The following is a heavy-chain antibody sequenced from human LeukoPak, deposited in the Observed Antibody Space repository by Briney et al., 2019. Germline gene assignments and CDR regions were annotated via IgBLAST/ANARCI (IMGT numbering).Heavy chain of an antibody. J-gene: IGHJ4*02. CDR2: IIPILGIA. CDR1: GGTFSSYA. D-gene: IGHD2-15*01. Sequence: GASVKVSCKASGGTFSSYAISWVRQAPGQGLEWMGRIIPILGIANYAQKFQGRVTITADKSTSTAYMELSSLRSEDTAVYYCARDATSEVVVVAATLDYWGQGTLVTVSS. CDR3: ARDATSEVVVVAATLDY. V-gene: IGHV1-69*04.